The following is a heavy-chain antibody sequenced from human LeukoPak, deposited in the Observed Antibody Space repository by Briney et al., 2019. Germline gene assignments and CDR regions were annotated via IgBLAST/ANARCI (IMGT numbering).Heavy chain of an antibody. CDR3: AKWSKYTYGYFDY. D-gene: IGHD5-18*01. CDR2: IGGSGSADGI. V-gene: IGHV3-23*01. Sequence: GGSLRLSCAASGFTFSNYAMSWVRQTPGKGLEWISSIGGSGSADGIFYADSVKVRFTISRDNSKNTLYLQMNSLRAEDTAVFYCAKWSKYTYGYFDYWGQGTLVTVSS. J-gene: IGHJ4*02. CDR1: GFTFSNYA.